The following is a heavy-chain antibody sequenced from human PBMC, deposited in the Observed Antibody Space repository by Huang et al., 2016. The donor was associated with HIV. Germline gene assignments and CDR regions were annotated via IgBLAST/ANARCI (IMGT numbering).Heavy chain of an antibody. V-gene: IGHV1-18*01. CDR2: VSPYNGDT. CDR1: GYTFSGYA. Sequence: VKLVQSGAEVKKPGASVKVSCKTSGYTFSGYAITWVRQAPGQGLEWMGWVSPYNGDTNYVQNLQGRVTMTTDMSTTTAYMELRSLTSDDTAIYYCARKFGRDFDYWGQGTLVTVSS. D-gene: IGHD3-16*01. J-gene: IGHJ4*02. CDR3: ARKFGRDFDY.